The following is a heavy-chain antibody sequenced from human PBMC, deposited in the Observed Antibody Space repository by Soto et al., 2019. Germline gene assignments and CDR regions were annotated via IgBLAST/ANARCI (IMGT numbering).Heavy chain of an antibody. V-gene: IGHV3-23*01. Sequence: GGSLRLSCAASGFTFSSYAMSWVRQAPGKGLEWVSAISGSGGSTYYADSVKGRFTISRDNSKNTLYLQMNSLRAEDTAVYYCAKKDAAYYYGSGSYVPHFDYWGQGTLVTVSS. CDR3: AKKDAAYYYGSGSYVPHFDY. CDR2: ISGSGGST. J-gene: IGHJ4*02. D-gene: IGHD3-10*01. CDR1: GFTFSSYA.